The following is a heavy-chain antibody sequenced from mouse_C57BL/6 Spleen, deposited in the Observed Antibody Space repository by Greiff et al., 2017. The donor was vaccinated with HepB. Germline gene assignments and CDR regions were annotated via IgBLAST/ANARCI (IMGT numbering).Heavy chain of an antibody. J-gene: IGHJ1*03. CDR2: INYDGSST. CDR3: ARSSYVGCYFDV. CDR1: GFTFSDYY. D-gene: IGHD1-1*01. V-gene: IGHV5-16*01. Sequence: EVQRVESEGGLVQPGSSMKLSCTASGFTFSDYYMAWVRQVPEKGLEWVANINYDGSSTYYLASLKSRFISSRDNARNILYLQMSSLKSEDTATYYCARSSYVGCYFDVWGTGTTVTVSS.